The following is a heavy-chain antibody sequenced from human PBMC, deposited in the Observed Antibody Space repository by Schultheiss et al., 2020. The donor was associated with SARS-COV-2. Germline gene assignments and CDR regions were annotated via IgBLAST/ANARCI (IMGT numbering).Heavy chain of an antibody. CDR2: MYDSGST. D-gene: IGHD5-18*01. V-gene: IGHV4-59*08. CDR1: GASISSYY. Sequence: SETLSLTCSVSGASISSYYWSWIRQPPGKGLEWIGYMYDSGSTNYNPSLKSRVTISVDTSKNQFSLKLSSVTAADTAVYYCARQLTRGYSYGHDYWGQGTLVTVSS. J-gene: IGHJ4*02. CDR3: ARQLTRGYSYGHDY.